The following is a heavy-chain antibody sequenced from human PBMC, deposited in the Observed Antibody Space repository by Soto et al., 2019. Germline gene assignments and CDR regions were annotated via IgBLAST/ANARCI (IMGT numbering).Heavy chain of an antibody. CDR2: ISGGGGST. D-gene: IGHD3-9*01. CDR3: AKDGDILSGYPEYFQH. Sequence: PGGSLRLSCAASGFTLSSYAMSWVRQAPGKGLECVSSISGGGGSTYYADSVKGRFTISRDNSKNTLYLQMNSLRAEDTAVYYCAKDGDILSGYPEYFQHWGQGTLVTVSS. J-gene: IGHJ1*01. V-gene: IGHV3-23*01. CDR1: GFTLSSYA.